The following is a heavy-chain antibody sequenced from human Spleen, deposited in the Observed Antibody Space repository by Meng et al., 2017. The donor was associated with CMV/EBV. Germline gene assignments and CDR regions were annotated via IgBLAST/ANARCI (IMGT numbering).Heavy chain of an antibody. D-gene: IGHD2-8*02. CDR1: GYSISNGYY. CDR3: ARVRSYAGGVFDI. CDR2: IYHSGST. V-gene: IGHV4-38-2*02. J-gene: IGHJ3*02. Sequence: LSCTVSGYSISNGYYWGWIRQPPGKGLEWIGSIYHSGSTYYNPSLKSRVTISVDTSKNQFSLKLSSVTAADRAVYYCARVRSYAGGVFDIWGQGTMVTVSS.